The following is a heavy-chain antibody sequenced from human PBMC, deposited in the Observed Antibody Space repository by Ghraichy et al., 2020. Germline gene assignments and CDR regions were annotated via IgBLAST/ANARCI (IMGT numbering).Heavy chain of an antibody. Sequence: GESLNISCAASGFTFSNYYMYWVRQAPGKGLGWVSYITSHGNNIYYADSVEGRFTISRDNAKNTLYLQMNSLRAEDTAVYYCAGSSEWKPFDYWGQGTLVTVSS. CDR3: AGSSEWKPFDY. J-gene: IGHJ4*02. D-gene: IGHD1-26*01. CDR1: GFTFSNYY. V-gene: IGHV3-48*03. CDR2: ITSHGNNI.